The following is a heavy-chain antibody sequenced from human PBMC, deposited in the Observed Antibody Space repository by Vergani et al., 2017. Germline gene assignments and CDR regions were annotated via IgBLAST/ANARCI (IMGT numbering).Heavy chain of an antibody. Sequence: EVQLVESGGGLVKPGGSLRLSCAASGFTFSSSSMNWVRQAPGKGLEWVSSIGSSSSYIYYADSVKGRFTISRDNAKNSLYLQMNSLRAEDTAVYYCARDRGRYSGYEGADYWGQGTLVTVSS. D-gene: IGHD5-12*01. V-gene: IGHV3-21*01. CDR3: ARDRGRYSGYEGADY. CDR1: GFTFSSSS. CDR2: IGSSSSYI. J-gene: IGHJ4*02.